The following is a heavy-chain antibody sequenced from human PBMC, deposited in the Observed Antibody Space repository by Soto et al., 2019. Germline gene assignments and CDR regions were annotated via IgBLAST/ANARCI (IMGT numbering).Heavy chain of an antibody. CDR1: GFTFSNYA. J-gene: IGHJ6*03. V-gene: IGHV3-23*01. CDR2: ITDSGGST. Sequence: GGSLRLSCAASGFTFSNYAMTWVRQAPGKGLEWVSAITDSGGSTYYADSVKGRFTISRDNSKNTLYLQMNSLRAEDTAVYYCVNEVWEYYYYMDVCGKRHTVTVS. D-gene: IGHD1-26*01. CDR3: VNEVWEYYYYMDV.